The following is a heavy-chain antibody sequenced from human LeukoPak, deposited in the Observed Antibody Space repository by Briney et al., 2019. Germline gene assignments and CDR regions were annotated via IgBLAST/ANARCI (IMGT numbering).Heavy chain of an antibody. V-gene: IGHV3-23*01. D-gene: IGHD1-26*01. CDR2: ISGGGGST. Sequence: PGESLRLSCAASGFTFSSYGMSWVRQAPGKGLEWVSAISGGGGSTYYADSVKGRFTISRDNSKNTLFLQMNSLRAEDAAVYFCANKGLISGTYNYWGQGTLVTVSS. CDR1: GFTFSSYG. J-gene: IGHJ4*02. CDR3: ANKGLISGTYNY.